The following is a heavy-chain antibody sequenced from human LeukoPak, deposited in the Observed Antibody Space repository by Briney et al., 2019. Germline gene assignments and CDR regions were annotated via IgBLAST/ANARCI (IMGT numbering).Heavy chain of an antibody. Sequence: KPSETLSLTCTVSGVSISSSDYYWGWIRQPPGKGLEWIGSIYYGGSTYYNPSLKSRVTISVDTSMNQFSLKLSFVTTADTAVYYCANSDTAMVTAAFDIWGQGTMVTVSS. V-gene: IGHV4-39*01. D-gene: IGHD5-18*01. CDR1: GVSISSSDYY. CDR3: ANSDTAMVTAAFDI. CDR2: IYYGGST. J-gene: IGHJ3*02.